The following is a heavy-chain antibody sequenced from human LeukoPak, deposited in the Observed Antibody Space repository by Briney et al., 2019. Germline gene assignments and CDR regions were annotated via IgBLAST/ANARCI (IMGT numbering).Heavy chain of an antibody. CDR2: IRYDGSNK. V-gene: IGHV3-30*02. D-gene: IGHD3-10*01. J-gene: IGHJ4*02. CDR3: AKGSHGSGSYYNPYYFDY. Sequence: PGGSLRLSXAASGFTFSSYGMHWVCQAPGKGLEWVAFIRYDGSNKYYADSVKGRFTISRDNPKNTLYLQMNSLRAEDTAVYYCAKGSHGSGSYYNPYYFDYWGQGTLVTVSS. CDR1: GFTFSSYG.